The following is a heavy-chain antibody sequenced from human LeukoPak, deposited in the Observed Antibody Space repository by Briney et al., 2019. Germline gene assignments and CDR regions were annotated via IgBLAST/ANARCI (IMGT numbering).Heavy chain of an antibody. CDR2: ITAYNGDT. Sequence: GASVKVSCKASGYTFNSYGISWVRQAPGQGPEWMGWITAYNGDTKSAQNHQGRVTMTTDTSTSTACMELRSLRSDDTAVYYCARGGMTTAMDYWGQGTLVTVSS. J-gene: IGHJ4*02. V-gene: IGHV1-18*01. D-gene: IGHD4-17*01. CDR3: ARGGMTTAMDY. CDR1: GYTFNSYG.